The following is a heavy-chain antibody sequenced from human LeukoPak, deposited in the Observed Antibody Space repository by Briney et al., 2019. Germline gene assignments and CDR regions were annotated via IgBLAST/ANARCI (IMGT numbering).Heavy chain of an antibody. D-gene: IGHD3-3*01. V-gene: IGHV3-9*01. CDR1: GFTFDDYA. CDR2: ISWNSGSI. CDR3: AKAPYDGGNAFDI. Sequence: GRSLRLSCAASGFTFDDYAMHWVRQAPGKGLEWVSGISWNSGSIGYADSVKGRFTISRDNAKNSLYLQMNSLRAEDTALYYCAKAPYDGGNAFDIWGQGTMATVSS. J-gene: IGHJ3*02.